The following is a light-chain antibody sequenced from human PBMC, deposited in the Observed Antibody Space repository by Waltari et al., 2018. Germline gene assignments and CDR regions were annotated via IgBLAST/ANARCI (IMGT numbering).Light chain of an antibody. CDR2: LAS. CDR3: QQYGRSPYT. J-gene: IGKJ2*01. Sequence: EIVMTQSPATLSVSPGERATLSCRASQNIRNSLAWYQQKPGQAPSLLISLASTRATGIPAGFSGSGSGTQFSLTSSSLQHEDFAIYYCQQYGRSPYTFGQGTRLEI. CDR1: QNIRNS. V-gene: IGKV3D-15*01.